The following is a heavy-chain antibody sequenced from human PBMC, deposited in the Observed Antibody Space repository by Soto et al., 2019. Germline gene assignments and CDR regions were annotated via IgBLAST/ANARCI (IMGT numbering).Heavy chain of an antibody. CDR3: ARESMPLTNDWYFDL. D-gene: IGHD2-8*01. CDR1: GGSISGGCHS. Sequence: QVQLQESGPGLVKPSETLSLTCTVSGGSISGGCHSWSWIRQPPGKGLEWLGHIFASGSTSYNPSRTSRLTTSLDTSKNQFSLRLSSVTAADTAVYYCARESMPLTNDWYFDLWGRGTLVTVSS. J-gene: IGHJ2*01. CDR2: IFASGST. V-gene: IGHV4-30-4*01.